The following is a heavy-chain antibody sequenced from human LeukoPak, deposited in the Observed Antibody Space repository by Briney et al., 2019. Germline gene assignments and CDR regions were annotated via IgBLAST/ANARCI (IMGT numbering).Heavy chain of an antibody. CDR3: ARVVWYYGSGSYYSNWFDP. Sequence: ASVKVSCKASGYTFTNYTMNWVRQAPGQGLEWMGWINTNTGNPTYAQGFTGRVVFSLATSVSTAYLQISSLKAEDTAVYYCARVVWYYGSGSYYSNWFDPWGQGTLVTVSS. V-gene: IGHV7-4-1*02. D-gene: IGHD3-10*01. J-gene: IGHJ5*02. CDR1: GYTFTNYT. CDR2: INTNTGNP.